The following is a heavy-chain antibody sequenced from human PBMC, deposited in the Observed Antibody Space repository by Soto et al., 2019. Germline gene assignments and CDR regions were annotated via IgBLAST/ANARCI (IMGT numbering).Heavy chain of an antibody. D-gene: IGHD1-7*01. CDR3: ARETGENWTYEAH. Sequence: SETQSLTCRGSGAYISDFSWSWIREPAGKGLEWIGRITINGNTQKNPSFKSRVTMSIDTSRNHFSLNLQSATAADTALYYCARETGENWTYEAHWGPGTLVTVSS. V-gene: IGHV4-4*07. CDR2: ITINGNT. J-gene: IGHJ1*01. CDR1: GAYISDFS.